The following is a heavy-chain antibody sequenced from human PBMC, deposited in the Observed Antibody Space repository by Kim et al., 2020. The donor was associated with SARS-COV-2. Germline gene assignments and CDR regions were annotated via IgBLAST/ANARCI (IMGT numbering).Heavy chain of an antibody. CDR1: GFTFSDHY. Sequence: GGSLRLSCAASGFTFSDHYMDWVRQGPGEGLEWVGRIRNKPNSYITEYAASVKGRFSISRDDSKNSLYLQMNSLKIEDTGVYYCVRVGYCTSTTCRKDGFDMWGQGTKVTVSS. CDR3: VRVGYCTSTTCRKDGFDM. D-gene: IGHD2-2*01. J-gene: IGHJ3*02. CDR2: IRNKPNSYIT. V-gene: IGHV3-72*01.